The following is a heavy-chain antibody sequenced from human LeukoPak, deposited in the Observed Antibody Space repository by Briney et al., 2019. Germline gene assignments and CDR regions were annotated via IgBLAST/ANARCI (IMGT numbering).Heavy chain of an antibody. V-gene: IGHV4-30-4*01. D-gene: IGHD5-12*01. CDR1: GGSISSDDYY. CDR3: ARGGVGGYDYFDS. J-gene: IGHJ4*02. CDR2: ITYSGST. Sequence: SQTLSLTCTVSGGSISSDDYYWSWIRQPPGKGLEWIGHITYSGSTDYSPSLRSRVTMSVDTSKNQFSLKLNSVTAAETAMYFCARGGVGGYDYFDSWGQGTLVAVSS.